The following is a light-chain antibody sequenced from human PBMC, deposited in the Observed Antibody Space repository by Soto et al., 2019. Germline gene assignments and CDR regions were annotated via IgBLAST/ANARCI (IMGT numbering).Light chain of an antibody. J-gene: IGKJ1*01. Sequence: DIQMTQSLSTLSASVGDRVTITCRASQSISSWLAWYQQKPGKAPKLLIYKASSLESGVPSRFSGSGSGTEFTLTISILQPDDFATYYCQQYNSYSTFGQGTKVDIK. V-gene: IGKV1-5*03. CDR1: QSISSW. CDR3: QQYNSYST. CDR2: KAS.